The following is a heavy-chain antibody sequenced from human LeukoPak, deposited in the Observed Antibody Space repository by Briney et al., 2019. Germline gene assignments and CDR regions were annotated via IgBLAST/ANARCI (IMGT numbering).Heavy chain of an antibody. Sequence: PSETLSLTCAVYGGSFSGYYWSWIRQPPGKGLEWIGEINHNGSTNYNPSLKSRVTISVDTSKNQFSLKLSSVTAADTAVYYCAGVGYGGNSWGIDYWGQGTLVTVSS. CDR1: GGSFSGYY. CDR2: INHNGST. V-gene: IGHV4-34*01. D-gene: IGHD4-23*01. J-gene: IGHJ4*02. CDR3: AGVGYGGNSWGIDY.